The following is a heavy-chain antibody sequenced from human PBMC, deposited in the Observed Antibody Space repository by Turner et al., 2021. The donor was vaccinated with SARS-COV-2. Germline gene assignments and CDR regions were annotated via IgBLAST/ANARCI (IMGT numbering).Heavy chain of an antibody. J-gene: IGHJ6*02. CDR3: TKRGDYYYYGMDV. D-gene: IGHD3-16*01. V-gene: IGHV3-23*01. CDR2: SSGTDDST. CDR1: GFTFRNYA. Sequence: EVQLLESGGGLVQPGGSLRLYCAASGFTFRNYAMSWVRQAPGKGLEWVSSSSGTDDSTFYADSVKGRFTISRDTSKNTLYLQMNSLRAEDTALYYCTKRGDYYYYGMDVWVQGTTVTVSS.